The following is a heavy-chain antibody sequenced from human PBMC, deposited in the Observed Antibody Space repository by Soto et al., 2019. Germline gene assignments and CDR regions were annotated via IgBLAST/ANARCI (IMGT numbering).Heavy chain of an antibody. V-gene: IGHV1-8*01. CDR3: VRQPGGVATPGDDY. Sequence: QVQLVQSGAEVKKPGASVKVSCEASGYPFTAFDINWVRQAAGQGLEWMGWMNPSSGDSAFAQRFQDRITMTRTTSIXXXXXXXXRLTSDDTAVYYCVRQPGGVATPGDDYWGQGTLVTVSS. J-gene: IGHJ4*02. D-gene: IGHD2-15*01. CDR1: GYPFTAFD. CDR2: MNPSSGDS.